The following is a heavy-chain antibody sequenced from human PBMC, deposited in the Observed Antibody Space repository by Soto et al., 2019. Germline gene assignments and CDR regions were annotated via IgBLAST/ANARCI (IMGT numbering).Heavy chain of an antibody. CDR1: GYTFTGYY. CDR2: INPTSGDT. V-gene: IGHV1-2*02. CDR3: ARGGADPYYYDSSGYSNCFDP. D-gene: IGHD3-22*01. Sequence: ASVKVSCKASGYTFTGYYIHWVRQAPGQGLEWMGWINPTSGDTNYAQKFQGRVTMTRDTSIYTAFMGLSSLRSEDTAVYYCARGGADPYYYDSSGYSNCFDPWGQGTLVTVSS. J-gene: IGHJ5*02.